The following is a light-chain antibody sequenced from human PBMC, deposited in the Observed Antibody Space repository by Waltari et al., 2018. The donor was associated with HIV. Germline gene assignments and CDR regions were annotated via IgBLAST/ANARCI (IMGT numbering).Light chain of an antibody. V-gene: IGLV2-14*01. CDR2: EVT. CDR3: SSYTTDSTLV. J-gene: IGLJ3*02. Sequence: QSALTQPASVSGSPGQSITISCTGPSSDVGGYTSVSWYQHLPGTAPQLMIYEVTNRPSGVSDRFSGSKSGNTASLTISGLQAEDEADYYCSSYTTDSTLVFGAGTKLTVL. CDR1: SSDVGGYTS.